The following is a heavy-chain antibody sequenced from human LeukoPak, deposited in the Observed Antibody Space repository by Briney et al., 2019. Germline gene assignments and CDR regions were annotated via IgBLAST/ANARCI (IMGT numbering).Heavy chain of an antibody. V-gene: IGHV4-31*03. CDR3: ARDRWDRTSSRFDP. Sequence: SETLSLTCTVSGGSISSGGYYWSWVRQHPGKGLEWIGYIYYSGSTYYNPSLKSRVTISVDTSKNQFSLKLSSVTAADTAVYYCARDRWDRTSSRFDPWGQGTLVTVSS. CDR1: GGSISSGGYY. J-gene: IGHJ5*02. CDR2: IYYSGST. D-gene: IGHD6-13*01.